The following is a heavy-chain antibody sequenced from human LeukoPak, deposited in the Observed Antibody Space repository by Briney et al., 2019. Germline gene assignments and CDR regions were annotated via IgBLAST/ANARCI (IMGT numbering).Heavy chain of an antibody. Sequence: SETLSLTCTVSGGSISSYYWSWIRQPPGEGLEWIGYIYYSGSTNYNPSLKSRVAISVDTSKNQFSLKLSSVTAADTAVYYCARGRKFSYFDYWGQGTLVTVSS. CDR1: GGSISSYY. CDR3: ARGRKFSYFDY. V-gene: IGHV4-59*01. J-gene: IGHJ4*02. CDR2: IYYSGST.